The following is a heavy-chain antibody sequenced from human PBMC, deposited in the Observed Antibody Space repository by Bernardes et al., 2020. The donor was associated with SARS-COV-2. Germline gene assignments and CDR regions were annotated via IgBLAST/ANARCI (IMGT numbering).Heavy chain of an antibody. V-gene: IGHV4-34*01. J-gene: IGHJ4*02. Sequence: TLSLPCAVYGGSFSGYYWRWIRQPPGKGLEWIGEINHSGSTNYNPSLKSRVTISVDTSKNQFSLKLSSVTAADTAVYYCARGSFWSGYARVDYWGQGTLVTVSS. CDR3: ARGSFWSGYARVDY. D-gene: IGHD3-3*01. CDR1: GGSFSGYY. CDR2: INHSGST.